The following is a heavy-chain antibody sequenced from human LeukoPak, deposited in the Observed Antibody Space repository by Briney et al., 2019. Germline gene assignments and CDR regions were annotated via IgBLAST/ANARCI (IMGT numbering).Heavy chain of an antibody. Sequence: PSETLSLTCTVPGGSISSGDYYWSWIRQPPGKGLEWIGYIYYSGSTYYNPSLKSRVTISVDTSKNQFSLKLSSVTAADTAVYYCARGVITFGGVIESLDYWGQGTLVTVSS. CDR1: GGSISSGDYY. CDR3: ARGVITFGGVIESLDY. V-gene: IGHV4-30-4*01. J-gene: IGHJ4*02. CDR2: IYYSGST. D-gene: IGHD3-16*02.